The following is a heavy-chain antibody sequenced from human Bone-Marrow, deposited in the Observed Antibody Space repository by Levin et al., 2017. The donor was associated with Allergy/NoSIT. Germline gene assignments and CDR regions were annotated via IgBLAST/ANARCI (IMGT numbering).Heavy chain of an antibody. CDR3: AKVTSGWFEDY. CDR1: GFTFSNYA. J-gene: IGHJ4*02. CDR2: ISGSGDDK. D-gene: IGHD6-19*01. V-gene: IGHV3-23*01. Sequence: PGESLKISCAASGFTFSNYAMTWVRQAPGQGLEWVSAISGSGDDKYYPDSVKGRFTISRDNSKKTLYLQMNSLRAEDTAVYYCAKVTSGWFEDYWGQGTLVTVSS.